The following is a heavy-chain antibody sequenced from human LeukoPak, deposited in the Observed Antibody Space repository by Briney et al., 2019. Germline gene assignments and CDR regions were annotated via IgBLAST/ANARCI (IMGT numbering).Heavy chain of an antibody. CDR1: GFSLSASEVG. V-gene: IGHV2-5*02. CDR3: AHSPLEIHAFDI. Sequence: SGPTLVKPTQTLTLTRTFSGFSLSASEVGVGWIRQPPGKALEWLALIYWDDDKRYNYSPSLKSRLTISKDTSKNQVVLTMTNLDPMDTATYYCAHSPLEIHAFDIWGQGTVVTVSS. J-gene: IGHJ3*02. D-gene: IGHD1-1*01. CDR2: IYWDDDK.